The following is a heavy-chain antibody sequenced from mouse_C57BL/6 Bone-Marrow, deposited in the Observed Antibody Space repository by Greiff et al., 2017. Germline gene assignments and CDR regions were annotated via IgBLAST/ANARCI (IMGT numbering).Heavy chain of an antibody. CDR3: ARSRWILMDY. CDR2: IYPGDGDT. J-gene: IGHJ4*01. V-gene: IGHV1-80*01. CDR1: GYAFSSYW. D-gene: IGHD1-1*02. Sequence: VKLQESGAELVKPGASVKISCKASGYAFSSYWMNWVKQRPGKGLEWIGQIYPGDGDTNYNGKFKGKATLTADKSSSTAYMQLSSLTSEDSAVYFCARSRWILMDYWGQGTSVTVSS.